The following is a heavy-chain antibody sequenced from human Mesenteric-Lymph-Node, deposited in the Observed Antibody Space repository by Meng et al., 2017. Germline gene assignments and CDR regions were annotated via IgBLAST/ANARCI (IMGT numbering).Heavy chain of an antibody. D-gene: IGHD5-18*01. J-gene: IGHJ2*01. CDR2: IYYSGGT. Sequence: GQLQELGPGLVKPSQTLSLTCTVSGGSISSGDYYWSWIRQPPGKGLELIGHIYYSGGTSYNPSLKSRVTISVDTSNNQFSLKLSSVTAADTAVYYCARVGWRQWSFDLWGRGTLVTVSS. CDR3: ARVGWRQWSFDL. CDR1: GGSISSGDYY. V-gene: IGHV4-30-4*01.